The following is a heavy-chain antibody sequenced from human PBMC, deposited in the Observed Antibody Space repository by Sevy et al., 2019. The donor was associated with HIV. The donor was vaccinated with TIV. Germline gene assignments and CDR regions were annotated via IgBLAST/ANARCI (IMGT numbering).Heavy chain of an antibody. V-gene: IGHV3-48*03. D-gene: IGHD3-22*01. CDR1: GFSFSSYE. J-gene: IGHJ6*02. CDR3: ARDLPGDSRMDV. CDR2: ISSSGNTI. Sequence: GGSLRLSCVASGFSFSSYEMNWVRQAPGKGLEWFSYISSSGNTIYYEDSVKGRFTVSRDNAKNSLYLQMNSLRGEDTAVYYCARDLPGDSRMDVWGQGTTVTVSS.